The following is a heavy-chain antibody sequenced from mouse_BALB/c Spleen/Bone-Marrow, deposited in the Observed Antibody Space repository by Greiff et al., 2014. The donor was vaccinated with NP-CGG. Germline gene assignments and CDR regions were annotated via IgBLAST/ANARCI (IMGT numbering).Heavy chain of an antibody. CDR2: IWGGGIT. Sequence: VQLQQSGPGLVAPSQSLSTTCTVSGFSLTDYGVSWIRQPPGKGLEWLGVIWGGGITYYNSTLKSRLSISKDNSKSQVFLKMNSLQTDDTAMYYCAKHDTTVVLDYWGQGTTLTVSS. D-gene: IGHD1-1*01. V-gene: IGHV2-6-5*01. CDR1: GFSLTDYG. CDR3: AKHDTTVVLDY. J-gene: IGHJ2*01.